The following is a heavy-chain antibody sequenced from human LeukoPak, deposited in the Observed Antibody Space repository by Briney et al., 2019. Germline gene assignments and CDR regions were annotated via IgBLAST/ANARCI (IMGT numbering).Heavy chain of an antibody. CDR1: GFTFSTYS. CDR2: ISGSGSSM. Sequence: GGSLRLSCAASGFTFSTYSMNWVRQAPGKGVEGVSYISGSGSSMYYADSVKGRFTISRDNARNSLYLEMNSLRAEDAAVYYCARDQTGYCSSSNCYTSAFDIWRQGTMVTVSA. V-gene: IGHV3-48*01. CDR3: ARDQTGYCSSSNCYTSAFDI. D-gene: IGHD2-2*02. J-gene: IGHJ3*02.